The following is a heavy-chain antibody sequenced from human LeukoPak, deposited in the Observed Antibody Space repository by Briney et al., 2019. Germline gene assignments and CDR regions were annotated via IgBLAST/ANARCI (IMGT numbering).Heavy chain of an antibody. D-gene: IGHD2-2*01. Sequence: GGSLRLSCAASGFSFSSFAMTWVRQSPGKGLEWVSSINGRGDGPFYADSVKGRFTISRDNSKNTLSLRMDSLRAEDTGVYYCGKAFCSSTSCSFDFWGQGILVTVAS. CDR3: GKAFCSSTSCSFDF. V-gene: IGHV3-23*01. J-gene: IGHJ4*02. CDR1: GFSFSSFA. CDR2: INGRGDGP.